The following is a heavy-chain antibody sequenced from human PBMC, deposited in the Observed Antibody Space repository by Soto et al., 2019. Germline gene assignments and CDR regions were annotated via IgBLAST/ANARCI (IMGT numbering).Heavy chain of an antibody. CDR2: MNPNSGNT. CDR3: ARGRDRITMVRGVIHYYGMDV. Sequence: GASVKVSCKASGYTFTGYYMHWVRQAPGQGLEWMGWMNPNSGNTGYAQKFQGRVTMTRNTSISTAYMELSSLRSEDTAVYYCARGRDRITMVRGVIHYYGMDVWGQGTTVTVSS. D-gene: IGHD3-10*01. V-gene: IGHV1-8*02. CDR1: GYTFTGYY. J-gene: IGHJ6*02.